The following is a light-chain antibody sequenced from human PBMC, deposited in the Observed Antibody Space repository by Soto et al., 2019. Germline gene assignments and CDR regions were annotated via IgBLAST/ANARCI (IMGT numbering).Light chain of an antibody. CDR1: QSVSSN. Sequence: EIVMTQSPATLSVSPGERATLSCRASQSVSSNLAWYQQKPGQAPRLLIYGASTRATGIPARFSGSGSGTEFTLTISSLQSEAFAVYYCQPDNNWPLEFGQGTKVEIK. CDR3: QPDNNWPLE. J-gene: IGKJ1*01. CDR2: GAS. V-gene: IGKV3-15*01.